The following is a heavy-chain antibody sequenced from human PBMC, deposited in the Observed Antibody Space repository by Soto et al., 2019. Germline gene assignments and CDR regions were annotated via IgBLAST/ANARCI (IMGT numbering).Heavy chain of an antibody. D-gene: IGHD4-17*01. Sequence: SETLSLTCTVSGGSISSSSYYWGWIRQPPGKGLEWIGSIYYSGSTYYNPSLKSRVTISVDTSKNQFSLKLSSVTAADTAVYYCARLIPEPDYDDYDYYYYGMDVWGQGTTVTVSS. CDR3: ARLIPEPDYDDYDYYYYGMDV. CDR1: GGSISSSSYY. V-gene: IGHV4-39*01. J-gene: IGHJ6*02. CDR2: IYYSGST.